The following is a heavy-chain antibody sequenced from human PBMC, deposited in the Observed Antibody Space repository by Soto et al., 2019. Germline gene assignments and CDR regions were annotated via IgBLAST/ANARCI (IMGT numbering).Heavy chain of an antibody. CDR2: IWHDGSQK. Sequence: QVQLVESGGGVVQPERSLRLSCVATGLTFSNYGIHWVRQAPGRGLEWVAVIWHDGSQKYSADSVRGRFTIFRDNSKNTVYLQMNSLRAEDTAVYYCEGRDDPFHVWGQGTMVTVSS. V-gene: IGHV3-33*01. J-gene: IGHJ3*01. CDR1: GLTFSNYG. CDR3: EGRDDPFHV.